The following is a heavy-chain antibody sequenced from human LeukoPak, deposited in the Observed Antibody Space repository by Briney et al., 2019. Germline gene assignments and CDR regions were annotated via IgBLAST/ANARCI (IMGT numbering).Heavy chain of an antibody. V-gene: IGHV3-43*01. J-gene: IGHJ6*02. CDR2: ISWDGGST. D-gene: IGHD3-3*01. CDR3: AKSITIFGVVITNGMDV. CDR1: GFTFDDYT. Sequence: GGSLRLSCAASGFTFDDYTMHWVRQAPGKGQEWVSLISWDGGSTYYADSVKGRFTISRDNSKNSLYLQMNSLRTEDTALYYCAKSITIFGVVITNGMDVWGQGTTVTVSS.